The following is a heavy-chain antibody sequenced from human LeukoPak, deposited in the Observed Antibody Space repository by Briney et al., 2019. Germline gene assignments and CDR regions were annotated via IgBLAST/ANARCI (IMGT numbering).Heavy chain of an antibody. Sequence: SGPALVNPTPTLTLTCTFSGFSPTTTGVCVTWIRQPPVKALEWLALIDWDDDKYYNTSLKTRLTISKDTSKNQVVLTMTKMDPVDTATYYCARIRREAAADYFYYYGMDVWGKGTTVTVSS. V-gene: IGHV2-70*01. J-gene: IGHJ6*04. CDR1: GFSPTTTGVC. CDR2: IDWDDDK. D-gene: IGHD6-13*01. CDR3: ARIRREAAADYFYYYGMDV.